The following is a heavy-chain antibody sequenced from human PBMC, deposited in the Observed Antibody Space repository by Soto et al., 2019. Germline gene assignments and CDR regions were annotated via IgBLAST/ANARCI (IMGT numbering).Heavy chain of an antibody. D-gene: IGHD2-15*01. CDR1: GFTFSSYW. CDR2: IKQDGSEK. J-gene: IGHJ6*02. Sequence: LRLSCAASGFTFSSYWMSWVRQAPGKGLEWVANIKQDGSEKYYVDSVKGRFTISRDNAKNSLYLQMNSLRAEDTAVYYCARAIVVVVAARRRYYYGMDVWGQGTTVTVSS. V-gene: IGHV3-7*01. CDR3: ARAIVVVVAARRRYYYGMDV.